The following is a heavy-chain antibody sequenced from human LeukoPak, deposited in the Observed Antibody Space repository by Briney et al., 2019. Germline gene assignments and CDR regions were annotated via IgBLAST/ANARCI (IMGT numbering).Heavy chain of an antibody. V-gene: IGHV4-39*01. D-gene: IGHD4-17*01. J-gene: IGHJ3*02. CDR2: IHYSGST. CDR3: ATTTVTTRHAFDI. Sequence: TSETLSLTCTVSGGSIRGSNYYWGWIRQPPGKGLEWIGSIHYSGSTYYNPSLKSRVTISVDTSKNQFSLKLSSVTAADTAVYYRATTTVTTRHAFDIWGQGTMVTVSS. CDR1: GGSIRGSNYY.